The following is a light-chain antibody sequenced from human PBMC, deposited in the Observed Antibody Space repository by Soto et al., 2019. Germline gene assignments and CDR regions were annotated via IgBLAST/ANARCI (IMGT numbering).Light chain of an antibody. CDR2: AAS. CDR1: QSISSA. J-gene: IGKJ4*01. V-gene: IGKV1-39*01. CDR3: QQSYSIPT. Sequence: DIPLTQSPSSLSASVGDRVTITCRASQSISSALNWYQQKPGKAPKFLIYAASTLQDGVPSRFSGSGSGTDFTLIISGLQPEDFATYYCQQSYSIPTFGGGTKVEIK.